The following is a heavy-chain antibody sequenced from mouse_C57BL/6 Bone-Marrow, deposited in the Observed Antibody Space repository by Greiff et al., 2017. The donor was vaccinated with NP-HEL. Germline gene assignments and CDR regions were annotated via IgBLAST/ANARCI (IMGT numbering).Heavy chain of an antibody. J-gene: IGHJ2*01. CDR3: ARCPIYYYGCPYFDY. Sequence: QVQLQQPGAELVKPGASVKMSCKASGYTFTSYWITWVKQRPGQGLEWIGDIYPGSGSTNYTEKFKSKATLTVDTSSSTAYMQLSSLTSEDSAVYYFARCPIYYYGCPYFDYWGRGTTLTVTA. V-gene: IGHV1-55*01. CDR2: IYPGSGST. CDR1: GYTFTSYW. D-gene: IGHD1-1*01.